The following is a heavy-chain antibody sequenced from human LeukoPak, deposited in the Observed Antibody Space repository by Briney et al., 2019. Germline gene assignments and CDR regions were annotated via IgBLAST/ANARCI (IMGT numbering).Heavy chain of an antibody. Sequence: PGGSLRLSCAASGFTFSTYAMNWVRQTPGKGLEWVSTISGSGGNRYYADSVKGRFSISRDNSKSTLYLQMNSLRPEDTAVYYCAKDRHGIVGATPFDHWGQGTLVIVSS. V-gene: IGHV3-23*01. CDR3: AKDRHGIVGATPFDH. CDR1: GFTFSTYA. J-gene: IGHJ4*02. D-gene: IGHD1-26*01. CDR2: ISGSGGNR.